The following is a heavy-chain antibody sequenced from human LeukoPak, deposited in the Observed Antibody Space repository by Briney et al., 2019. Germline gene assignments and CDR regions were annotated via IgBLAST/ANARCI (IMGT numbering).Heavy chain of an antibody. J-gene: IGHJ4*02. CDR1: GFTFSSYG. Sequence: GRSLRLSCAASGFTFSSYGMQWFRQAPDKGLEWEAAISNDGSNKYYADSVKGRFTISRDNSKNTLYLQMNSLRAEDTAVYYCAKVDIVATIDAGRLVDYWGQGTLVTVSS. D-gene: IGHD5-12*01. CDR2: ISNDGSNK. CDR3: AKVDIVATIDAGRLVDY. V-gene: IGHV3-30*18.